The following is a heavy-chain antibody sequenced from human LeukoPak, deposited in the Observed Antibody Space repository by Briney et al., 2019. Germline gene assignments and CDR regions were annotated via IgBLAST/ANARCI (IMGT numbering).Heavy chain of an antibody. J-gene: IGHJ4*02. CDR2: ISSSSSYI. D-gene: IGHD3-10*01. CDR3: ARDPSYYGSGSRH. CDR1: GFTFSSYS. Sequence: KSRGSLRLLCAASGFTFSSYSVNWVRQAPGEGLEGVSSISSSSSYISYADSVKGRFTISRDNAENSLYLQMNSLRAEDTAVYYCARDPSYYGSGSRHWGQGTLVTVSS. V-gene: IGHV3-21*01.